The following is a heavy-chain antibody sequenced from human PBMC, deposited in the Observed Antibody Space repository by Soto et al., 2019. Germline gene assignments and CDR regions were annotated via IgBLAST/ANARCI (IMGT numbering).Heavy chain of an antibody. CDR3: ARDLSISTRPSWFDP. CDR2: INPGGGAT. V-gene: IGHV1-46*01. D-gene: IGHD6-6*01. J-gene: IGHJ5*02. Sequence: ASVKVSCKASGYRFTSYYVHWVRQAPGKGLEWMGRINPGGGATNYSQKFQGRISMSRDTSTTTFYMELNNLRSEDTALYYCARDLSISTRPSWFDPWGQRTLVTVSS. CDR1: GYRFTSYY.